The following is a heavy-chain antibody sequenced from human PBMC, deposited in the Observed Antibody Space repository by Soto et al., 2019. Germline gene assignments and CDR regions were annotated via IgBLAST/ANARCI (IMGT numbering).Heavy chain of an antibody. Sequence: PGGSLRLSCAASGFTFSSYAMSWVRQAPGKGLEWVSAISGSGGSTYYADSVKGRFTISRDNSKNTLYLQMNSLRAEDTAVYYCAKPRGASVDTAMHFDYWGQGTLVTVSS. CDR2: ISGSGGST. CDR3: AKPRGASVDTAMHFDY. V-gene: IGHV3-23*01. CDR1: GFTFSSYA. J-gene: IGHJ4*02. D-gene: IGHD5-18*01.